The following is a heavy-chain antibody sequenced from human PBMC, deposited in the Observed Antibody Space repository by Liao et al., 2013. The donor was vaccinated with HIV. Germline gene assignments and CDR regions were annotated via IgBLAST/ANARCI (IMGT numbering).Heavy chain of an antibody. CDR3: ARDLSGDFNFDY. V-gene: IGHV4-34*01. CDR2: VTHSGGT. J-gene: IGHJ4*02. D-gene: IGHD2-21*02. Sequence: QVHLQEWGAGLLKPAETLSLTCAVDGASFRGYYWSWIRQAPGKGLEWLGEVTHSGGTNHNPSLKSRLTISVDTSKNQVSLKLSSVTAADTAVYYCARDLSGDFNFDYWGQGTLVTVSS. CDR1: GASFRGYY.